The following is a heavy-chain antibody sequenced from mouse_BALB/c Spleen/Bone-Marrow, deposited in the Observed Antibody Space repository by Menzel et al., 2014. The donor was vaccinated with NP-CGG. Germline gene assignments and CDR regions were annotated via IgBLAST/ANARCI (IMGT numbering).Heavy chain of an antibody. CDR2: INPGSGGT. CDR1: GYAFTNYL. J-gene: IGHJ4*01. Sequence: QVQLQQSGAELVRPGTSVKVSCKASGYAFTNYLIEWVKQRPGQGLEWIGVINPGSGGTNYNEKFKGKATLTADKSSSTAYMQLSSLTSDDSAVYFCARFVLITTAMDYWGQGTSVTVSS. CDR3: ARFVLITTAMDY. D-gene: IGHD1-2*01. V-gene: IGHV1-54*01.